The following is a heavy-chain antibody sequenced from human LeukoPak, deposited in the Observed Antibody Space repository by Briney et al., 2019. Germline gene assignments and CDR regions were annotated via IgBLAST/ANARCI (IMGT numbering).Heavy chain of an antibody. D-gene: IGHD3-10*01. CDR2: ISSSGSTI. J-gene: IGHJ6*03. CDR3: ARAKTSMVQGEDYYYYMDV. CDR1: GFTFSDYY. Sequence: GGSLRLSCAASGFTFSDYYMSWIRQAPGKGLEWVSYISSSGSTIYYADSVKGRFTISRDNAKNSLYLQMNSLRAEDTAVYYCARAKTSMVQGEDYYYYMDVWGKGTTVTVSS. V-gene: IGHV3-11*04.